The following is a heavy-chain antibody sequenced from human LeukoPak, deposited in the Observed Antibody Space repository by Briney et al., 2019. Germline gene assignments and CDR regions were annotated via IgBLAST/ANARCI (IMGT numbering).Heavy chain of an antibody. Sequence: GGSLRLSCAASGYTFSSYGMHWVRQAPGKGLEWVAVIWYDGSNKYYADSVRGRFTISRDNSKNTLYLQMNSLRAEDTAVYYCARDDVAVTGALDFWGQGTLVTVSS. CDR1: GYTFSSYG. CDR2: IWYDGSNK. V-gene: IGHV3-33*01. J-gene: IGHJ4*02. CDR3: ARDDVAVTGALDF. D-gene: IGHD6-19*01.